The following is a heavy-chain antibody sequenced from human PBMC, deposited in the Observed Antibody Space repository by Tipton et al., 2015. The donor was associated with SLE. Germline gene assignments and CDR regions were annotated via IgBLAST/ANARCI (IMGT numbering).Heavy chain of an antibody. Sequence: TLSLTCTVSGGSISSGSYYWSWIRQPAGKGLEWIGYIYTSGSTNYNPSLKSRVTISVDTSKNQFSLKLSSVTAADTAVYYCAMGVGAYNYWGQGTLVTVSS. J-gene: IGHJ4*02. CDR2: IYTSGST. CDR3: AMGVGAYNY. CDR1: GGSISSGSYY. D-gene: IGHD1-26*01. V-gene: IGHV4-61*09.